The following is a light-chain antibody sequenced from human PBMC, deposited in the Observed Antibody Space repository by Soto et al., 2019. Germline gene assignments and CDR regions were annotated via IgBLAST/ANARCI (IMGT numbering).Light chain of an antibody. J-gene: IGKJ5*01. Sequence: TVSTQSPGILSLSPGERDSLSCGASQSISSSFLAWYQQKPGQAPRLLIYGASSRATGIPDRFSGTGSETDFTLTISRLEPEDFAVYYCQQYDNSPITFAQGTRLEIK. CDR3: QQYDNSPIT. CDR2: GAS. V-gene: IGKV3-20*01. CDR1: QSISSSF.